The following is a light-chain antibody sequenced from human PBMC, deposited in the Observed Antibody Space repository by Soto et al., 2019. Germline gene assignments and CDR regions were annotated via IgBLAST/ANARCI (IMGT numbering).Light chain of an antibody. Sequence: EIVLTQSPSTLSLSPGERATLSCRASQSVSSSHLAWYQQKPGQAPRLLISGASSRATGIPDRFSGSGSGTDFTLTISRLEPEDFAVYYCQQYGSSPPITFAQGTRLEIK. J-gene: IGKJ5*01. CDR2: GAS. CDR3: QQYGSSPPIT. CDR1: QSVSSSH. V-gene: IGKV3-20*01.